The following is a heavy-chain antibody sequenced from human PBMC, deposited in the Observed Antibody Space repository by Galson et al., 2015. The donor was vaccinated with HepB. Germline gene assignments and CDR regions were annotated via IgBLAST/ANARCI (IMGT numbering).Heavy chain of an antibody. J-gene: IGHJ4*02. CDR1: GFTFSSYA. V-gene: IGHV3-30*04. D-gene: IGHD3-10*01. CDR2: ISYDGSNK. CDR3: ARDRDGLLWFGELSPN. Sequence: SLRLSCAASGFTFSSYAMHWVRQAPGKGLEWVAVISYDGSNKYYADSVKGRFTISRDNSKNTLYLQMNSLRAEDTAVYYCARDRDGLLWFGELSPNWGQGTLVTVSS.